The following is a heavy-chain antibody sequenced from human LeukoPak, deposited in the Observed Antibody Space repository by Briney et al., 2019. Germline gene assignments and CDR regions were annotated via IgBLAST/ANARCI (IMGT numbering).Heavy chain of an antibody. CDR2: IYYSGST. CDR1: GGSISSGGYY. D-gene: IGHD6-19*01. J-gene: IGHJ3*02. CDR3: ARDRIAVAGAFDI. V-gene: IGHV4-30-4*01. Sequence: YPSQTLSLTCTVSGGSISSGGYYWSWLRQPPGKGLEWIGYIYYSGSTYYNPSLKSRVTISVDTSKNQFSLKLSSVTAADTAVYYCARDRIAVAGAFDIWGQGTMVTVSS.